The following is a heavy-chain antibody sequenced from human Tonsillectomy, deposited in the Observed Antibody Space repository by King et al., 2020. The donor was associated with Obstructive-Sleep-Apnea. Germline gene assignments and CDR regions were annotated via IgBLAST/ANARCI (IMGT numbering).Heavy chain of an antibody. J-gene: IGHJ6*02. Sequence: QLVQSGAEVKKPGASVKVSCKASGYTFTSYYMHWVRQAPGQGLEWMGIINPSGGSTGYAQKFQGRVTMTRDTSTSTVYMELSSLRTEDTAVYYWARDLRGRAALDYYYGMDVWGQGTTVTVSS. CDR2: INPSGGST. D-gene: IGHD6-6*01. CDR1: GYTFTSYY. CDR3: ARDLRGRAALDYYYGMDV. V-gene: IGHV1-46*01.